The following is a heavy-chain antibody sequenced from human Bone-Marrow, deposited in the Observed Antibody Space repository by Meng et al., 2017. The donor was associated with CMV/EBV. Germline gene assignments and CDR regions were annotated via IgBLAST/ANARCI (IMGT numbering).Heavy chain of an antibody. V-gene: IGHV1-2*02. CDR2: INPNSGGT. CDR1: GYTFTGYY. D-gene: IGHD1-1*01. CDR3: ARESWRTTGKLYYYGMDV. J-gene: IGHJ6*01. Sequence: ASVKVSCKASGYTFTGYYMHWVRQAPGQGLEWMGWINPNSGGTNYAQKFQGRVTMTRDTSISTAYMELSRLRSDDTAVYYCARESWRTTGKLYYYGMDVWGQGTTVTVYS.